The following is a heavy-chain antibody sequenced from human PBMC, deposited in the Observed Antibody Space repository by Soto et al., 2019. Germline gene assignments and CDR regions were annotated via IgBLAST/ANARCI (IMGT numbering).Heavy chain of an antibody. CDR3: AHSKPRSSGSGIEFKWHFDP. CDR2: IVWNDEK. V-gene: IGHV2-5*01. D-gene: IGHD3-10*01. Sequence: QITLKESGPTVVKPTQSLTLTCTFSGFSLTTSGEAVGWVRQPPGKALEWLALIVWNDEKRYSPALKTRLTITGDTSKNQVVLTMTDMDPVDTATYSCAHSKPRSSGSGIEFKWHFDPWGHGNLFSVSS. J-gene: IGHJ5*02. CDR1: GFSLTTSGEA.